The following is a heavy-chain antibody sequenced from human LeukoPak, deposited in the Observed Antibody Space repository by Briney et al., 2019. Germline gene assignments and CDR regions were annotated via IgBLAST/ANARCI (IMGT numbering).Heavy chain of an antibody. D-gene: IGHD3-10*01. J-gene: IGHJ3*02. CDR1: GFTFSSYW. V-gene: IGHV3-7*01. CDR2: IKQDGSET. CDR3: ARDRMVRGVIPIGAFDI. Sequence: GGSLRLSCAASGFTFSSYWMSWVRQAPGKGLEWVANIKQDGSETYYVDSVKGRFTISRDNAKNSLYLQMNSLRAEDTAVYYCARDRMVRGVIPIGAFDIWGQGTMVTVSS.